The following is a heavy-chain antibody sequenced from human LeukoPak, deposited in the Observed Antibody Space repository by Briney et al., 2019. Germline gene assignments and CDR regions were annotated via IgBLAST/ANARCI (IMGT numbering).Heavy chain of an antibody. V-gene: IGHV3-23*01. Sequence: GSPRLSCAASGFTFSSYAMSWVRQAPGKGLEWVSAISGSGGTTYYADSVQGRFTISRGNSKSTVSLQMNSLRAEDTAVYYCAKVTNRYSDFWGQGTLVTVSS. J-gene: IGHJ4*02. CDR3: AKVTNRYSDF. CDR1: GFTFSSYA. D-gene: IGHD1-14*01. CDR2: ISGSGGTT.